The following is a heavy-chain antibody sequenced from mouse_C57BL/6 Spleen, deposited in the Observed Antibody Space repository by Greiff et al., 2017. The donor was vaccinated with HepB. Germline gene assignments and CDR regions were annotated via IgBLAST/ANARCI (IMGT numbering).Heavy chain of an antibody. CDR1: GFSLTSYA. V-gene: IGHV2-9-1*01. CDR3: ARRRELGRLGAMDY. J-gene: IGHJ4*01. CDR2: IWTGGGT. D-gene: IGHD4-1*01. Sequence: VQLQESGPGLVAPSQSLSITCTVSGFSLTSYAISWVRQPPGKGLEWLGVIWTGGGTNYNSALKSRLSISKDNSKSQVFLKMNSLQTDDTARYYCARRRELGRLGAMDYWGQGTSVTVSS.